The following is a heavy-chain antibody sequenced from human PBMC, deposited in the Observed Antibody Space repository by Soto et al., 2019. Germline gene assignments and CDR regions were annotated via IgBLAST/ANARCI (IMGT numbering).Heavy chain of an antibody. J-gene: IGHJ4*02. V-gene: IGHV2-5*02. Sequence: QITLKESGPTLVKPTQTLTLTCTFSGFSLSTSGVGVGWIRQPPGKALEWLALVYWDDSKRYIPSLRSRLTIAQDTSKNQVVLAMTNMDPVDTATYFRAHKQWLVRRYFDSWGQGPQVTVSS. CDR1: GFSLSTSGVG. D-gene: IGHD6-19*01. CDR3: AHKQWLVRRYFDS. CDR2: VYWDDSK.